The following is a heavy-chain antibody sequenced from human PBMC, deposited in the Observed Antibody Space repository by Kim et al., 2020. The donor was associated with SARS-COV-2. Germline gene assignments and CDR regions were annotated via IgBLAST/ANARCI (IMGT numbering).Heavy chain of an antibody. CDR2: GST. J-gene: IGHJ4*02. V-gene: IGHV3-23*01. Sequence: GSTYYADSVKGRFTISRDNSKNTLYLQMNSLRAEDTAVYYCAKGSAKPDYWGQGTLVTVSS. CDR3: AKGSAKPDY.